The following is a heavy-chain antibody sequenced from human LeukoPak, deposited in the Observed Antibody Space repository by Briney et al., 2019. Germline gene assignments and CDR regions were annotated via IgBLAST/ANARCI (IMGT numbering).Heavy chain of an antibody. D-gene: IGHD3-10*01. CDR2: VSGSGGST. Sequence: GGSLRLSCAASGFTFSSYAMSWVRQAPGKGLEWVSAVSGSGGSTYYADSVKGRFTISRDNAKNSLYLQMNSLRAEDTAVYYCASVVPYYYYMDVWGKGTTVTVSS. CDR1: GFTFSSYA. J-gene: IGHJ6*03. V-gene: IGHV3-23*01. CDR3: ASVVPYYYYMDV.